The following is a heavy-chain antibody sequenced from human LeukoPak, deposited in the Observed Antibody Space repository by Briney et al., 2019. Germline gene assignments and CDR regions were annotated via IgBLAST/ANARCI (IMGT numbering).Heavy chain of an antibody. Sequence: GGSLRLSCAASGFTFSRYAMSWVRQAPGKGLEWVSSISGSGGITYHADSLKGRFTISRDNSKNTLFLQMNSLRAEDTAVYYCAKNTISGGHYQYYLDVWGKGTTVTVSS. V-gene: IGHV3-23*01. CDR2: ISGSGGIT. J-gene: IGHJ6*03. CDR1: GFTFSRYA. CDR3: AKNTISGGHYQYYLDV. D-gene: IGHD3-16*02.